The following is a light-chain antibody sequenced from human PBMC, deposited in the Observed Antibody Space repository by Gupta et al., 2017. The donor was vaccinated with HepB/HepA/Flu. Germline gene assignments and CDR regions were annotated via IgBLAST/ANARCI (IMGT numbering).Light chain of an antibody. Sequence: ELVMTQSPATLSLSPGERATLSCRASQSVTSNLAWYQHKPGQAPRLLIYAASTRATGIPARFSGSGSGTEFTLTISSLQSEDFAVYYCQQYKNWPSDTFGQGTQLEIK. CDR1: QSVTSN. CDR3: QQYKNWPSDT. J-gene: IGKJ2*01. V-gene: IGKV3-15*01. CDR2: AAS.